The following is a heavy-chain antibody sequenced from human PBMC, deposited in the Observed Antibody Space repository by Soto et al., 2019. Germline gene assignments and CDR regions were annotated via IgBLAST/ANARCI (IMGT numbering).Heavy chain of an antibody. V-gene: IGHV1-18*01. CDR2: ISANNGNT. Sequence: QVHLVQSGAEVKKPGASVKVSCKGSGYGFTTYGITWVRQAPGQGLEWMAWISANNGNTNYAQKLQGRVTVTRDTSTSTAYMELRSLRSDGTAVYYCARGRYGDYWGQGALVTVSS. CDR1: GYGFTTYG. CDR3: ARGRYGDY. D-gene: IGHD1-1*01. J-gene: IGHJ4*02.